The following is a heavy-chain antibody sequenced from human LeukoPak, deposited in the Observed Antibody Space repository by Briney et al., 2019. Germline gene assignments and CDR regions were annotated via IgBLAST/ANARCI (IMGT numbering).Heavy chain of an antibody. CDR1: GYTFTSYA. Sequence: ASVKVSCKASGYTFTSYAMNWVRQAPGQGLEWMGWINPNSGGTNYAQKFQGRVTMTRDRSISTVYMELSSLRSDDTAVYYCAREFMTTIHLDYWGQGTLVTVSS. D-gene: IGHD3-16*01. CDR2: INPNSGGT. V-gene: IGHV1-2*02. CDR3: AREFMTTIHLDY. J-gene: IGHJ4*02.